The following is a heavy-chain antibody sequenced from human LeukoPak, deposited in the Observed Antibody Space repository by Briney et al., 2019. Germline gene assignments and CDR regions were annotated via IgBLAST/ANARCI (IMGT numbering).Heavy chain of an antibody. Sequence: GGSLRLSCAASGFTFSSYVMHWVRQAPGKGLEWVAFIRYDGSNKYYADSVKGRFTISRDNSKNTLYLQMNSLRAEDTAVYYCAKGRGWEASYYYYYMDVWGKGTTVAISS. V-gene: IGHV3-30*02. J-gene: IGHJ6*03. CDR2: IRYDGSNK. CDR3: AKGRGWEASYYYYYMDV. D-gene: IGHD1-26*01. CDR1: GFTFSSYV.